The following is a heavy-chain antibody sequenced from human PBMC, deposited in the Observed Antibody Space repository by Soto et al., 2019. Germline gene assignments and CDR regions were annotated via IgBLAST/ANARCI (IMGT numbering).Heavy chain of an antibody. CDR1: GGSISRSSW. CDR2: IFESGAT. D-gene: IGHD1-7*01. V-gene: IGHV4-4*02. CDR3: TTSHAGELNN. Sequence: QVQLQESGPGLVKPSGTLSRTCAVSGGSISRSSWWTWVRQSPGKCLEWIGEIFESGATNYNPSLKSRLTMSVDKSKHQCSLNLSSLTSAYTAVYFCTTSHAGELNNWGQGTLVTVSS. J-gene: IGHJ4*02.